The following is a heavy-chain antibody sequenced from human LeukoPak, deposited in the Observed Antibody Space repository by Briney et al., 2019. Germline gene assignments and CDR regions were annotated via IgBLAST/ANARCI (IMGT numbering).Heavy chain of an antibody. CDR2: IHPNSGGT. V-gene: IGHV1-2*02. J-gene: IGHJ4*02. CDR3: AIDSGSYYVV. CDR1: GYSFTDGY. D-gene: IGHD1-26*01. Sequence: ASVKVSCTASGYSFTDGYMHWVRQAPGQGPEWMGWIHPNSGGTNYAQKFQGRVALTRDTSIRTAYMELTSLRSDDTAVYYCAIDSGSYYVVWGQGTLVTVSS.